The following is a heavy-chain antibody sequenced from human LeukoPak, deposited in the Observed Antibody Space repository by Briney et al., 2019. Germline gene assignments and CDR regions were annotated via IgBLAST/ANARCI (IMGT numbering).Heavy chain of an antibody. D-gene: IGHD3-3*01. CDR1: GGSISSYY. CDR2: IYHSGST. Sequence: PSETLSLTCTVSGGSISSYYWGWIRQPPGKGLEWIGEIYHSGSTNYNPSLKSRVTISVDKSKNQFSLKLSSVTAADTAVYYCARLLRFFFNPDYYYYMDVWGKGTTVTVS. V-gene: IGHV4-59*12. CDR3: ARLLRFFFNPDYYYYMDV. J-gene: IGHJ6*03.